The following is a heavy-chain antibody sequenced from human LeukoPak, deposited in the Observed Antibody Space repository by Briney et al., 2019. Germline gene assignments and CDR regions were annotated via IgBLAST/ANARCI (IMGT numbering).Heavy chain of an antibody. CDR3: AKAAPPPSIVLDY. J-gene: IGHJ4*02. CDR2: IYTGGST. V-gene: IGHV3-53*01. D-gene: IGHD6-13*01. Sequence: PGGSLRLSCAVSGFTVSTNYMTWVRQAPGKGLEWVSVIYTGGSTYYADSVKGRFTISRDISKNTLYLQMNSLRGEDTAVYYCAKAAPPPSIVLDYWGQGTLVTVSS. CDR1: GFTVSTNY.